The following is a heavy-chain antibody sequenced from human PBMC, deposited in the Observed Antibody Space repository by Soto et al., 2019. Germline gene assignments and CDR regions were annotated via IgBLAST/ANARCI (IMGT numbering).Heavy chain of an antibody. CDR2: ISAYNGNT. V-gene: IGHV1-18*01. CDR3: ARSRVAYYDILTGDDAFDI. J-gene: IGHJ3*02. Sequence: ASVKVSCKASGYTFTSYGISWVRQAPGQGLEWMGWISAYNGNTNYAQKLQGRVTMTTDTSTSTAYMELRSLRSDDTAVYYCARSRVAYYDILTGDDAFDIWGQGTMVTVSS. CDR1: GYTFTSYG. D-gene: IGHD3-9*01.